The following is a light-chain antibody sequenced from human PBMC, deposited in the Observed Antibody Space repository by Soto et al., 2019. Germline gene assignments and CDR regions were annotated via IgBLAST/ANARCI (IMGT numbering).Light chain of an antibody. CDR3: QQYNTYPRN. CDR1: QSISPW. CDR2: KAS. V-gene: IGKV1-5*03. J-gene: IGKJ4*01. Sequence: DIQMTQSPSTLSASVGDSVTITCRASQSISPWLAWYQQKPGKAPTLLIYKASSLEGGVPSSFSGSGSGTDFNITISSLQPDDFATYYCQQYNTYPRNFGGGNTVEIK.